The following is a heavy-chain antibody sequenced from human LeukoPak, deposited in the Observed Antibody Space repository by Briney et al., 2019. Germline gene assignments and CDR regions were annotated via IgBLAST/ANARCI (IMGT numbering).Heavy chain of an antibody. V-gene: IGHV1-2*02. Sequence: ASVKVSCKASGYTFTGYYMHWVRQAPGQGLEWMGWINPNSGGTNYAQKFQGRVTMTRDTSISTAYMGLSRLRSDDTAVYYCARGGWFGELLYSNFDYWGQGTLVTVSS. J-gene: IGHJ4*02. D-gene: IGHD3-10*01. CDR2: INPNSGGT. CDR1: GYTFTGYY. CDR3: ARGGWFGELLYSNFDY.